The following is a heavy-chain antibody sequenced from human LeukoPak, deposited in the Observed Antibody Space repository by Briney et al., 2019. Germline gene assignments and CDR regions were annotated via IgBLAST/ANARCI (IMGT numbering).Heavy chain of an antibody. CDR3: ARDPQKYSSSWFNWFDX. CDR1: GYSISSGYY. V-gene: IGHV4-38-2*02. CDR2: IYHSGST. Sequence: SETPSLTCTVSGYSISSGYYWGWIRQPPGKGLEWIGSIYHSGSTYYNSSLKSRITISVDTSKNQFSLKLSSVTAADTAVYYCARDPQKYSSSWFNWFDXWGQGTLVTVSS. J-gene: IGHJ5*02. D-gene: IGHD6-13*01.